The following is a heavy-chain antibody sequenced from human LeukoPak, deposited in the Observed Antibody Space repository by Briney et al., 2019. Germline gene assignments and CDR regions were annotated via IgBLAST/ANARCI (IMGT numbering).Heavy chain of an antibody. Sequence: GGSLRLSCTASGFTLSSYWMTWVRQAPGKGLEWVANIMHDGSEKNYVDSVKGRFFISRDNAKSSLYLQMNSLRDEDTAVYYCARDLGYCSGTSCYRDYYYYGMDVWGQGTTVTVSS. D-gene: IGHD2-2*01. CDR2: IMHDGSEK. CDR1: GFTLSSYW. CDR3: ARDLGYCSGTSCYRDYYYYGMDV. V-gene: IGHV3-7*01. J-gene: IGHJ6*02.